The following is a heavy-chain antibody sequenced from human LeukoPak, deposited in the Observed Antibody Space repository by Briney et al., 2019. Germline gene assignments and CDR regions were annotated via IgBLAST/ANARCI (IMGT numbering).Heavy chain of an antibody. Sequence: GGSLRLSCAASGFTFSSYAMHWVRQAPGKGLEWVAVISYDGSNKYYADSVKGRFTTSRDNSKNTLYLQMNSLRTEDTALYYCAKASDQGWFLLVVWGQGTMVTVSS. V-gene: IGHV3-30*04. CDR3: AKASDQGWFLLVV. CDR2: ISYDGSNK. D-gene: IGHD6-19*01. J-gene: IGHJ3*01. CDR1: GFTFSSYA.